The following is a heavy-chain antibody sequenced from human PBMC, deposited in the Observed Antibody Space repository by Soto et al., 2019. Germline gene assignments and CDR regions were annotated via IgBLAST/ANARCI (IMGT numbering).Heavy chain of an antibody. CDR2: ISKSGDST. Sequence: GGSLRLSCAASGVTFASYAMTWVRQVPGEGLQWVSSISKSGDSTYYADSVKGRFTTSRDNSKNTLYLQMNSLRAEDTAIYYCAKGSFGFDYWGQGTLVTVSS. V-gene: IGHV3-23*01. J-gene: IGHJ4*02. D-gene: IGHD3-10*01. CDR3: AKGSFGFDY. CDR1: GVTFASYA.